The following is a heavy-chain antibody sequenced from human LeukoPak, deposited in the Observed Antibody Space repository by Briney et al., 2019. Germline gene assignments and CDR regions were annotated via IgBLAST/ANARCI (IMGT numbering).Heavy chain of an antibody. Sequence: QPGGSLRLSCAASGFTFSSYAMHWVRQAPGKGLEWVAVISYDGSNKYYADSVKGRFTISRDNSKNTLYLQMNSLRAEDTAVYYCAREDIVVVPAAIAKNYFDYWGQGTLVTVSS. CDR2: ISYDGSNK. J-gene: IGHJ4*02. CDR1: GFTFSSYA. V-gene: IGHV3-30*04. CDR3: AREDIVVVPAAIAKNYFDY. D-gene: IGHD2-2*01.